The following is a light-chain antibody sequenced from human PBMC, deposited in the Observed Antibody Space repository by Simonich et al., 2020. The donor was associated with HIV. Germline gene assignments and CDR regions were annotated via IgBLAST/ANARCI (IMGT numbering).Light chain of an antibody. CDR2: DAS. CDR1: QSVSSSS. Sequence: EIVLTQSPGTLSLSPGERATLSCRASQSVSSSSFAWYQQKPGLAPRLIIYDASSRATGIPDRVRGSGSGTEFTLTISSMQSEDFALYYCQQYNNWPRTFGQGTKVDIK. J-gene: IGKJ1*01. CDR3: QQYNNWPRT. V-gene: IGKV3D-20*01.